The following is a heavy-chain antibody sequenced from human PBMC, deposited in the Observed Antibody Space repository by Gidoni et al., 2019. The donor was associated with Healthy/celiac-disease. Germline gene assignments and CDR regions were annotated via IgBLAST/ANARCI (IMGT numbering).Heavy chain of an antibody. D-gene: IGHD3-10*01. CDR3: ARPRGSWNYNWFDP. CDR1: GFTFSSYW. Sequence: EVQLVESGGGLVQLGGSLRLSCAASGFTFSSYWMSWVRQAPGKGLEWVANIKQDGSEKYYVDSVKGRFTISRDNAKNSLYLQMNSLRAEDTAVYYCARPRGSWNYNWFDPWGQGTLVTVSS. V-gene: IGHV3-7*01. J-gene: IGHJ5*02. CDR2: IKQDGSEK.